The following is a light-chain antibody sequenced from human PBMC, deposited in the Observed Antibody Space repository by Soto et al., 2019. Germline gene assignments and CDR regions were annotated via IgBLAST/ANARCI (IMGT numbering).Light chain of an antibody. CDR1: QSVSTSY. CDR3: QQRSDWPLT. J-gene: IGKJ4*01. CDR2: DAS. V-gene: IGKV3-11*01. Sequence: EIVLTQSPATLSVSPGERAALSCRASQSVSTSYVAWYQQKFGQAPRLLIYDASKRATGIPARFSGRGSGTDFTLTISSLEPEDFAVYYCQQRSDWPLTFGGGTKVDIK.